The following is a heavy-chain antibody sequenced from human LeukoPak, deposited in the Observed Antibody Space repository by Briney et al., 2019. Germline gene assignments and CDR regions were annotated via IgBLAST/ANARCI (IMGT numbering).Heavy chain of an antibody. D-gene: IGHD1-14*01. CDR3: ARANHYYFDS. J-gene: IGHJ4*02. CDR1: GFTFSNYG. Sequence: GRSLRLSCVASGFTFSNYGMNWVRQAPGRGLQWVAIMWSDGNNKYSSDSLKGRFTISRDDSKNTLYLHMTSLEIEDTAVCYCARANHYYFDSWGQGTLVTVSS. CDR2: MWSDGNNK. V-gene: IGHV3-33*01.